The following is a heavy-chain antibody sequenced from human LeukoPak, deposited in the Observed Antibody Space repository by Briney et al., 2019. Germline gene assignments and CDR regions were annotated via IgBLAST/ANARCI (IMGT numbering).Heavy chain of an antibody. D-gene: IGHD3-3*01. Sequence: SETLSLTCTVSGGSISSYYWNWIRQPPGKGLEWIGYIYYSGSTNYNPSLKSRVTISVDTSKNQFSLKLSSVTAADTAVYYCARGESTIFGVGGSWFDPWGQGTLVTVSS. J-gene: IGHJ5*02. V-gene: IGHV4-59*01. CDR3: ARGESTIFGVGGSWFDP. CDR2: IYYSGST. CDR1: GGSISSYY.